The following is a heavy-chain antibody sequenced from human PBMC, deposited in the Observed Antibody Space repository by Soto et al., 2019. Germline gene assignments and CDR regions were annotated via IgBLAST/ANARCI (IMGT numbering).Heavy chain of an antibody. CDR3: AREGGDFVQVPYY. CDR1: GVSINRGDYY. Sequence: QVRLQESGPKLVRPSQTLSLTCSVSGVSINRGDYYWSWIRQSPERGREWIVSIDYNGDTNYNPALGSRVTMAVDTSKNPFFLDLPSVVAADTAVYFCAREGGDFVQVPYYWGQGTLITVSS. D-gene: IGHD3-3*01. V-gene: IGHV4-30-4*01. CDR2: IDYNGDT. J-gene: IGHJ4*02.